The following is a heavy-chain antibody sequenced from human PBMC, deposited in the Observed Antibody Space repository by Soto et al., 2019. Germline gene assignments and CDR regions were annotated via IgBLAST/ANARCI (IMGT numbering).Heavy chain of an antibody. CDR1: GFTVSSGY. Sequence: GGSLRLSCAASGFTVSSGYMAWVRQAPGKGLEWISVLFSGGSSYYADSVKGRFTISRDNSKNTLSLEMSSLRLEDTAVYSCARDTYSSGWYDFWGQGTLVTVSS. CDR3: ARDTYSSGWYDF. J-gene: IGHJ5*01. D-gene: IGHD6-19*01. CDR2: LFSGGSS. V-gene: IGHV3-53*05.